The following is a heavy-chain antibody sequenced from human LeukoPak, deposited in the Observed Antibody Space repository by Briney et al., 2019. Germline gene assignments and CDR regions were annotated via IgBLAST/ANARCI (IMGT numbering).Heavy chain of an antibody. J-gene: IGHJ4*02. Sequence: GGSLRLSCAASGFIFSSYWMSWVRQAPGKGLEWVANIKQDGSEKYYVDSVKGRFTISRDNAKNSLYLQMNSLRAEDTAVYYCARDPYGGNFDYWGQGTLVTVSS. CDR3: ARDPYGGNFDY. D-gene: IGHD4-23*01. V-gene: IGHV3-7*03. CDR2: IKQDGSEK. CDR1: GFIFSSYW.